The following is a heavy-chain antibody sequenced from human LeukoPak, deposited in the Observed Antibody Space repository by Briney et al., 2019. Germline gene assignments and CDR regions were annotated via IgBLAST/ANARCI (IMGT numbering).Heavy chain of an antibody. CDR1: GGSISTYY. CDR3: ARGGNYWPQWWFAP. V-gene: IGHV4-59*01. D-gene: IGHD1-26*01. CDR2: IYYTGST. Sequence: SETLSLTCTVSGGSISTYYWSWIRQPPGKGLEWIGYIYYTGSTSYNPSLKSRVTRSLDASKNQFSLELNSVTPADTAVYYCARGGNYWPQWWFAPWGRGTLVSVSS. J-gene: IGHJ5*02.